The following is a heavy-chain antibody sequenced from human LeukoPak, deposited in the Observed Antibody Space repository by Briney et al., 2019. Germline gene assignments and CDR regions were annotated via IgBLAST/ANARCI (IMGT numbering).Heavy chain of an antibody. CDR1: GFTFSSYA. CDR2: ISGSGGST. J-gene: IGHJ4*02. D-gene: IGHD4-17*01. Sequence: GGSLRLSCAASGFTFSSYAMSWVRQAPGKGLEWVSAISGSGGSTYYADSVRGRFTISRDNSKNTLYLQMNSLRAEDTAVYYFAKAPPPDYGELRPKDFLYYLGQGTLVPGSS. CDR3: AKAPPPDYGELRPKDFLYY. V-gene: IGHV3-23*01.